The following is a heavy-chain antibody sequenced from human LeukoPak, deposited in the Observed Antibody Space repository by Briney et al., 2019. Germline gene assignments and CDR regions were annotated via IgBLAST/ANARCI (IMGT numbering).Heavy chain of an antibody. Sequence: LETLSLTCTVSGASINNNFWTWIRQPPGKGLEWIGHIYSSGSANYNPSLKSRVIISGDTSKNQISLNLTSVTAADTAVYFCARHRDYYDTWGHGTLVTVSS. V-gene: IGHV4-59*08. CDR2: IYSSGSA. CDR1: GASINNNF. CDR3: ARHRDYYDT. J-gene: IGHJ4*01. D-gene: IGHD3-22*01.